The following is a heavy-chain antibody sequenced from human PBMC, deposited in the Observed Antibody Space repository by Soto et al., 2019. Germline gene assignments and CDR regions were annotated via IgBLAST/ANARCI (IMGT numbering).Heavy chain of an antibody. CDR1: GYTFTGYY. Sequence: ASVKVPCKASGYTFTGYYMHWVRQAPGQGLEWMGWINPNSGGTNYAQKFQGWVTMTRDTSISTAYMELSRLGSDDTAVYYCARVDPLKRGMDVCGQGTTVTVYS. CDR3: ARVDPLKRGMDV. CDR2: INPNSGGT. V-gene: IGHV1-2*04. J-gene: IGHJ6*02.